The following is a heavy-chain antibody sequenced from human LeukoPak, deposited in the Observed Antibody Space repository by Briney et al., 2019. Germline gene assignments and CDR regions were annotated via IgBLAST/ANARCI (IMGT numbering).Heavy chain of an antibody. D-gene: IGHD1-26*01. Sequence: PGGSLRLSCAASGFTFSSYSMNWVRQAPGKGLEWVSSITSSSNYKYYADSVKGRFTISRDNAKNSLYLQMNSLRAEDTAVYYCASALFSGSFDDYWGQGTLLTVSS. CDR2: ITSSSNYK. CDR3: ASALFSGSFDDY. CDR1: GFTFSSYS. V-gene: IGHV3-21*01. J-gene: IGHJ4*02.